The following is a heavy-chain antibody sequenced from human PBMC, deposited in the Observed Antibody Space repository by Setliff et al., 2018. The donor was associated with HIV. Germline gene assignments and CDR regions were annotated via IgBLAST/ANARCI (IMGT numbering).Heavy chain of an antibody. D-gene: IGHD3-22*01. Sequence: PSETLSLTCTVSGGSIGSGGYYWSWIRQHPGRGLEWIGYIYHSGITYYNPSLKSRVTISLDTSKNQFSLKLSSVTAADTAVYYCARDRRYFDSSGHDYWGQGTLVTVSS. V-gene: IGHV4-31*03. J-gene: IGHJ4*02. CDR2: IYHSGIT. CDR3: ARDRRYFDSSGHDY. CDR1: GGSIGSGGYY.